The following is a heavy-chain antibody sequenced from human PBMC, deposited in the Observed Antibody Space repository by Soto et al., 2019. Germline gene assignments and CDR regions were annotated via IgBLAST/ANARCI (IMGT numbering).Heavy chain of an antibody. CDR3: AKDYSRVDTLMPQDS. D-gene: IGHD5-18*01. J-gene: IGHJ4*02. V-gene: IGHV3-23*01. CDR2: ISGVGST. Sequence: QLGGSLRLSCAASGFTFSSYAMSWVRQAPGKGLEWVSAISGVGSTYYADSVKGRFTISRDNSKNTLYLQMNSLRAEDTAVYYCAKDYSRVDTLMPQDSWGQGTPVTVSS. CDR1: GFTFSSYA.